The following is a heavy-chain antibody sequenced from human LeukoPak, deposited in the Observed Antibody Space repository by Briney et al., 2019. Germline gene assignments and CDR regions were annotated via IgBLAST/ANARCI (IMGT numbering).Heavy chain of an antibody. CDR1: GYYFDTHW. V-gene: IGHV5-51*01. CDR2: IWPGDSDT. Sequence: GESLKISCQASGYYFDTHWLVWVRQMPGRGLEWMGVIWPGDSDTKYSPSFQGRVTISADKSITTAYLQLHNLKASDSAIYYCARPLQSANYFGGLDFWGQGTHVSVSS. CDR3: ARPLQSANYFGGLDF. D-gene: IGHD4/OR15-4a*01. J-gene: IGHJ4*02.